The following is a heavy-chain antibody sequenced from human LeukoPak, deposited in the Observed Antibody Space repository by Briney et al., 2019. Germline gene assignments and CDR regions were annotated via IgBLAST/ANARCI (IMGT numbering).Heavy chain of an antibody. CDR1: GYTFADYF. V-gene: IGHV1-2*06. D-gene: IGHD2-21*01. J-gene: IGHJ4*02. Sequence: ASVKVSCKTSGYTFADYFIHWVRQAPGQGLEYMGRINAKSGGTEYQQKFQGRVTMTRDTSISTAYMELSRLRSDDTAVYYCARPQGPHIVVIGGEFDYWGQGTLVTVSS. CDR3: ARPQGPHIVVIGGEFDY. CDR2: INAKSGGT.